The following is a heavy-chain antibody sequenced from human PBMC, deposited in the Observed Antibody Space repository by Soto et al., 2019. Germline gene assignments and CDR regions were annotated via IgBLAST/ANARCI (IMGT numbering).Heavy chain of an antibody. CDR2: VYSSGGT. Sequence: SETLSLTCSVSGGSVSSGSYYWSWIRQPPGKGLEWVGYVYSSGGTSYNPSLKSRVTISLDTSKNQFSLKLSSVTAADTAVYYCAHKRDVSRGFKSWGQGTLVTVSS. V-gene: IGHV4-61*01. CDR3: AHKRDVSRGFKS. CDR1: GGSVSSGSYY. J-gene: IGHJ5*01.